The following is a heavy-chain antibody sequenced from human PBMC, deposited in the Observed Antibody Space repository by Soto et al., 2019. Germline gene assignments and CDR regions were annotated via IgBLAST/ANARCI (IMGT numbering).Heavy chain of an antibody. CDR3: AMHRFTSYGVVTAHYFDY. J-gene: IGHJ4*02. Sequence: ETLVPTCSFSCGFVHSGVYYLSWVRQPPGKGLELIGYISNSGSTKHHPSLTSRIAISFDRARDQFSLKLTSVTAPDPAGYYCAMHRFTSYGVVTAHYFDYWGRGTLVTVSS. V-gene: IGHV4-61*08. D-gene: IGHD3-16*01. CDR1: CGFVHSGVYY. CDR2: ISNSGST.